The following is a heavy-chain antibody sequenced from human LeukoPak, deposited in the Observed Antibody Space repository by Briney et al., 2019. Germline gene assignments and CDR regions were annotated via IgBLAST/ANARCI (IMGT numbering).Heavy chain of an antibody. CDR2: ISDNGDST. CDR3: AKSHSEAQRGYFDY. J-gene: IGHJ4*02. V-gene: IGHV3-23*01. Sequence: PVGSLRRSCAASGFTFSGSAMTWVGQAPWKGLEWVSSISDNGDSTYYADSVKGRLTISRDDSRDTLYVQMHSLRAEDAAVYYCAKSHSEAQRGYFDYWGQGTLVTVSS. CDR1: GFTFSGSA. D-gene: IGHD5-24*01.